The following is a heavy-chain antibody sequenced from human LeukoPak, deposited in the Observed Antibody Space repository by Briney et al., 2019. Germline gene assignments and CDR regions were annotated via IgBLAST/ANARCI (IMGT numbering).Heavy chain of an antibody. CDR1: GYTLTELS. Sequence: ASVKVSCKVSGYTLTELSIHWVRQAPGKGLEWMGGFDPEDGETIYAQKFQGRVTMTEDTSTDTAYMELSSLRSADTAVYYCATRFGAFYYYYYGMDVWGQGTTVTVSS. V-gene: IGHV1-24*01. CDR2: FDPEDGET. CDR3: ATRFGAFYYYYYGMDV. J-gene: IGHJ6*02. D-gene: IGHD3-10*01.